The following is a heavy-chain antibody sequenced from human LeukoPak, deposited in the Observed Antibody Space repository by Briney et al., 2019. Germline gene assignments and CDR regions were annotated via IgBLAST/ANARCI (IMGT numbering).Heavy chain of an antibody. CDR2: INHSGST. D-gene: IGHD3-3*01. Sequence: PSETLSLTCAVYGGSFGGYYWSWIRQPPGKGLEWIGEINHSGSTNYNPSLKSRVTISVDTSKNQFSLKLSSVTAADTAVYYCARDLAGYYDFWSGFFQHWCQGTPVTVSS. J-gene: IGHJ1*01. CDR3: ARDLAGYYDFWSGFFQH. CDR1: GGSFGGYY. V-gene: IGHV4-34*01.